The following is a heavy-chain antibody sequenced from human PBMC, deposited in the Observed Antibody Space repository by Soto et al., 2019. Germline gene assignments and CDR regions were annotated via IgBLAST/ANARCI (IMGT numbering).Heavy chain of an antibody. CDR1: GYTFTSYG. D-gene: IGHD3-3*01. Sequence: ASVKVSRKASGYTFTSYGISWVRQAPGQGLEWMGWISAYNGNTNYAQKLQGRVTMTTDTSTSTAYMELRSLRSDDTAVYYCARGDPDFWRGYHYSFDYWGKGTLVTVSS. J-gene: IGHJ4*02. CDR2: ISAYNGNT. CDR3: ARGDPDFWRGYHYSFDY. V-gene: IGHV1-18*01.